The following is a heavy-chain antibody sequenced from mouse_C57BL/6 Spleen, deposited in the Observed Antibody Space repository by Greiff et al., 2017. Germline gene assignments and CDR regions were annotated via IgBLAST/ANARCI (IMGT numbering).Heavy chain of an antibody. J-gene: IGHJ2*01. D-gene: IGHD1-1*01. CDR1: GFTFSNYW. Sequence: EVKLMESGGGLVQPGGSMKLSCVASGFTFSNYWMNWVRQSPEKGLEWVAQIRLKSDNYATHYAESVKGRFTISRDDSKSSVYLQMNNLRAEDTGIYYCTGSHYYGSRYFDYWGQGTTLTVSS. V-gene: IGHV6-3*01. CDR3: TGSHYYGSRYFDY. CDR2: IRLKSDNYAT.